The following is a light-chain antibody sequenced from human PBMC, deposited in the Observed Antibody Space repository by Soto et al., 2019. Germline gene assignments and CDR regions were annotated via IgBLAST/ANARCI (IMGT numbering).Light chain of an antibody. V-gene: IGKV3-15*01. CDR3: HQYNNWPPLT. CDR2: GAS. CDR1: QSVSSN. J-gene: IGKJ4*01. Sequence: EIVMTQSPATLSVSPGERATLSCRASQSVSSNLAWYQQKPGQAPRLLIYGASTRATGIPARFSGSGSGTECTLTISSLQSEDFAVYYYHQYNNWPPLTFGGGTKVEIK.